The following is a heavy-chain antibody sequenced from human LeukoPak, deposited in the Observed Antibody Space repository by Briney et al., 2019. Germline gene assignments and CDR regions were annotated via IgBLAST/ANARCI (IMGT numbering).Heavy chain of an antibody. CDR2: ISSSGSTI. V-gene: IGHV3-11*01. Sequence: PGGSLRLSCAASGFTFSDYYMSWIRQAPGKGLEWVSYISSSGSTIYYADSVKGRFTISRDNAKNSLYLQMNSLRAEDTAVYYCAREGTVTTRRVSYYGMDVWGQGTTVTVSS. D-gene: IGHD4-17*01. J-gene: IGHJ6*02. CDR1: GFTFSDYY. CDR3: AREGTVTTRRVSYYGMDV.